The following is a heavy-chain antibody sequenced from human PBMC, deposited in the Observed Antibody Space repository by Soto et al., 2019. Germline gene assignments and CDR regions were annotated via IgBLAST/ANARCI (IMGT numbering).Heavy chain of an antibody. J-gene: IGHJ4*02. CDR2: IATRDGTT. CDR3: ARGGGTLDY. V-gene: IGHV1-46*01. CDR1: GYTFVSYA. Sequence: QVQLVQSGAEVKKSGASVKGSCKTSGYTFVSYAIYWVRQAPGQGFEWMGMIATRDGTTTYALKFQDRVSVTRDTSTSTVYMDLRNLKSEDTAVYYCARGGGTLDYWGQGTLVTVSS.